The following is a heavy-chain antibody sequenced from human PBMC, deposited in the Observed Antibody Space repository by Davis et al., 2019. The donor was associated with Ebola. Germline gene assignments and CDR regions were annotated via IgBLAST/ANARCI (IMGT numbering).Heavy chain of an antibody. CDR1: GYTFTSYW. V-gene: IGHV5-51*01. CDR3: ARHVLDYYYGMDV. Sequence: GESLKISCKASGYTFTSYWIGWVRRMPGKGLEWLGIIYPGDSDTRYSPSFQGQVTISADKSISTAYLQWSSLKASDTAMYYCARHVLDYYYGMDVWGQGTTVTVSS. J-gene: IGHJ6*02. CDR2: IYPGDSDT.